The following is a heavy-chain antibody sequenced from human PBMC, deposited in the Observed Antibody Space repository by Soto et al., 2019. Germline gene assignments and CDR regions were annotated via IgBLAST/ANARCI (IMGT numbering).Heavy chain of an antibody. CDR3: ARAHLSLVWQVPGYYYYGMDV. CDR2: IYYSGST. Sequence: SETLSLTCTVSGGSISSYYWSWVRQPPGKGLEWIGYIYYSGSTNYNPSLKSRVTISVDTSKNQFSLKLSSVTAADTAVYYCARAHLSLVWQVPGYYYYGMDVWGQGTTVTVS. J-gene: IGHJ6*02. CDR1: GGSISSYY. D-gene: IGHD6-19*01. V-gene: IGHV4-59*01.